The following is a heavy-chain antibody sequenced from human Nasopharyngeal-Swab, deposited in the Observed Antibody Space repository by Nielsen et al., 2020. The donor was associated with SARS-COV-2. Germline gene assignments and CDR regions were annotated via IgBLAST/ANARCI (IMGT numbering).Heavy chain of an antibody. J-gene: IGHJ4*02. V-gene: IGHV6-1*01. CDR1: GDRVSSHSAG. Sequence: SQTLSLTCAISGDRVSSHSAGWNWIRQSPSRGLERLGRTLYRSKWYNDYAKSVKSRIAVNPDTSKNQFSLQLNSVTPEDTAVYYCARGRDFSFDSWGQGTLVTASS. CDR2: TLYRSKWYN. D-gene: IGHD3-3*01. CDR3: ARGRDFSFDS.